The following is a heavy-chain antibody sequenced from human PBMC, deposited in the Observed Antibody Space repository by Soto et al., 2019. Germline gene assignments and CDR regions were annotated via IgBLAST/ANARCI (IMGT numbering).Heavy chain of an antibody. CDR2: ISYEGSNK. D-gene: IGHD5-18*01. CDR3: ARVLGVMDTVPFDY. Sequence: QVQLVESGGGVVQPGRSLRLSCAASGFTFSSYAMHWVRQAPGTGLEWVAVISYEGSNKYYADSVKGRFTISRDNSQNKLYLQMNSLRTEDTAVYYCARVLGVMDTVPFDYWGQGALVTVSS. V-gene: IGHV3-30-3*01. CDR1: GFTFSSYA. J-gene: IGHJ4*02.